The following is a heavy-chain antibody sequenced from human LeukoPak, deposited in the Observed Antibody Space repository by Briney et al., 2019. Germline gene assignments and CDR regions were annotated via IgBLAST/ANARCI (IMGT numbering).Heavy chain of an antibody. V-gene: IGHV1-2*02. CDR3: AREAVAGGGFDY. Sequence: ASVKVSCKASGYTFTGYYMHWVRQAPGQGLEWMGWINPNSGGTNYAQKFQGRVTMTRDTSISTAYMELSRLRSDDTAVYYCAREAVAGGGFDYWGQGTLVTVSS. CDR1: GYTFTGYY. D-gene: IGHD6-19*01. J-gene: IGHJ4*02. CDR2: INPNSGGT.